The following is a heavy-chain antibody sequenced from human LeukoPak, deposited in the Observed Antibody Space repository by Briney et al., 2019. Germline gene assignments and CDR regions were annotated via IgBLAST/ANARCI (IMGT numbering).Heavy chain of an antibody. D-gene: IGHD5-12*01. J-gene: IGHJ4*02. CDR1: GFTVSSNY. CDR3: ARGITALYSGYDLAFDY. CDR2: IYSGGGT. V-gene: IGHV3-53*01. Sequence: GGSLRLSCAASGFTVSSNYMSWVRQAPGKGLEWVSVIYSGGGTYYADSVKGRFTISRDNSKNTLYLQMNSLRAEDTAVYYCARGITALYSGYDLAFDYWGQGTLVTVSS.